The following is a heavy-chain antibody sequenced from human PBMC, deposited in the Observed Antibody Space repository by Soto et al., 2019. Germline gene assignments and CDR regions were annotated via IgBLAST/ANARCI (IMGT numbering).Heavy chain of an antibody. CDR1: GFVFYDYY. CDR3: VRTKWELRYYFDF. Sequence: GGSLRLSCAASGFVFYDYYMSWIRQAPGKGLEWISYISSSGSYTNFADSVKGRFTISRDNAKNSLYLHMNSLRVEDTAVYYCVRTKWELRYYFDFWGQGTLVTVSS. J-gene: IGHJ4*02. CDR2: ISSSGSYT. V-gene: IGHV3-11*06. D-gene: IGHD1-26*01.